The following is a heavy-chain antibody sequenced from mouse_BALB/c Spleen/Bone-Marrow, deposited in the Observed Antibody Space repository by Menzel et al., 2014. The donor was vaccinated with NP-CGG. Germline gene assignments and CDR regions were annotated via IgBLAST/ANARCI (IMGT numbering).Heavy chain of an antibody. CDR3: ARVIRYESYFDY. CDR2: IWAGGST. Sequence: VNVVESGPGLVAPSQRLSIPCTVSGFSLTSYGVHWVRRPPGKGLEWLGVIWAGGSTNYNSALMSRLSISKDNSKSQVFLKMNSLQTDDTAMYYCARVIRYESYFDYWGQGTTLTVSS. D-gene: IGHD2-14*01. CDR1: GFSLTSYG. J-gene: IGHJ2*01. V-gene: IGHV2-9*02.